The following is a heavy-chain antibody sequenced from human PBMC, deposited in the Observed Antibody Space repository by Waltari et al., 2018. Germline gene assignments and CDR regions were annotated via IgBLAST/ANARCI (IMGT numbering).Heavy chain of an antibody. CDR2: ISSVSSYI. CDR3: ARARAGSWTHGFDP. D-gene: IGHD6-13*01. CDR1: GFPLGSYS. J-gene: IGHJ5*02. V-gene: IGHV3-21*01. Sequence: EVQLVESGGGLVKHGGSLRPSCAASGFPLGSYSMNWDRQVPGKGLGWVSSISSVSSYIYYADSVKGRFTISRDNAKNSLYLQMNSLRAEDTAVYYCARARAGSWTHGFDPWGQGTLVTVSS.